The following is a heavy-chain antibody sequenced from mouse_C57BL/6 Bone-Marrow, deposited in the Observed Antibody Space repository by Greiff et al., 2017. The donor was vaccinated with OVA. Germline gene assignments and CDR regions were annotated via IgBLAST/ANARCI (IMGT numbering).Heavy chain of an antibody. CDR3: AIWPGKRYFDY. V-gene: IGHV1-74*01. D-gene: IGHD1-1*01. J-gene: IGHJ2*01. CDR2: IHPSDGDT. Sequence: QVQLQQPGAELVKPGASVQVSCKASGYTFTSYWMHWVKQRPGQGLEWIGRIHPSDGDTNYNQKFKGKATLTVAKSSSTAYMQLSSLTSEASAVYDCAIWPGKRYFDYWGQGTTLTVSS. CDR1: GYTFTSYW.